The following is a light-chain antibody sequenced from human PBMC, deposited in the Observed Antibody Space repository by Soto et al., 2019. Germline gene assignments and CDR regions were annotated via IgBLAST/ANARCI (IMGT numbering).Light chain of an antibody. V-gene: IGKV3-15*01. Sequence: EIVLTQSPATLSLSPGERATLSCRASQSISSYLAWYQQKPGQAPRLLMYDASTRATGISARFSGSGSGTEFTLTISSLQSEDFAVYYCQQYGSSGTFGQGTKVDI. CDR2: DAS. CDR1: QSISSY. J-gene: IGKJ1*01. CDR3: QQYGSSGT.